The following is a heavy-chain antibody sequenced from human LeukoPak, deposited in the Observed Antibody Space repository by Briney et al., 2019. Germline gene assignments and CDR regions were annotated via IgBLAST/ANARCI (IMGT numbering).Heavy chain of an antibody. CDR2: INGGGSST. CDR3: ARDSGAAADPFDY. V-gene: IGHV3-74*01. J-gene: IGHJ4*02. Sequence: PGGSLRLSCAASGFTFSTYWMHWVRQVPGKGLVWVSRINGGGSSTSYADSAKGRFTISRDNAKNTLYLQMNSLRAEDTAVYYCARDSGAAADPFDYWGQGTLVTVSS. CDR1: GFTFSTYW. D-gene: IGHD6-25*01.